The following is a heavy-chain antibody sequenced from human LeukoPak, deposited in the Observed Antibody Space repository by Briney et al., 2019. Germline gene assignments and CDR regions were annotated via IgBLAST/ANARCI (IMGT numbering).Heavy chain of an antibody. Sequence: ASVKVSCKASGYTFTSYDINWVRRATGQGLEWMGWMNPNSGNTGYAQKFQGRVTITRNTSISTAYMELSSLRSEDTAVYYCARGELRSRITIFGVATRPTYYYMDVWGKGTTVTVSS. CDR1: GYTFTSYD. J-gene: IGHJ6*03. CDR3: ARGELRSRITIFGVATRPTYYYMDV. D-gene: IGHD3-3*01. CDR2: MNPNSGNT. V-gene: IGHV1-8*03.